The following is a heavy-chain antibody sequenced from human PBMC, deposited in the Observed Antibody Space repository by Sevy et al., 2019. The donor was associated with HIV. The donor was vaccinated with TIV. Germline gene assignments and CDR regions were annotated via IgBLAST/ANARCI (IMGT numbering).Heavy chain of an antibody. D-gene: IGHD4-4*01. Sequence: ASVKVSCKASGYTFTSYGISWVRQAPGQGLEWMGWISAYNGNTNYAQKLQGRVTMTTDTSTSTAYRGLRSLRSDDTAVYYCARERVDSNYFDYWGQGTLVTVSS. J-gene: IGHJ4*02. CDR1: GYTFTSYG. CDR2: ISAYNGNT. V-gene: IGHV1-18*01. CDR3: ARERVDSNYFDY.